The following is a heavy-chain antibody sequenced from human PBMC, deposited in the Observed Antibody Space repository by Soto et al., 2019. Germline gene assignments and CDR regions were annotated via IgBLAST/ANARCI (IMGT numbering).Heavy chain of an antibody. D-gene: IGHD3-22*01. Sequence: GASVKVSCKASGYTFTSYAMHWVRQAPGQRLEWMGWINAGNGNTKYSQKSQGRVTITRDTSASTAYMKLSSLRSEDTAVYYCARGSGYYYWDDYWGQGTLVTVSS. CDR2: INAGNGNT. V-gene: IGHV1-3*01. CDR1: GYTFTSYA. CDR3: ARGSGYYYWDDY. J-gene: IGHJ4*02.